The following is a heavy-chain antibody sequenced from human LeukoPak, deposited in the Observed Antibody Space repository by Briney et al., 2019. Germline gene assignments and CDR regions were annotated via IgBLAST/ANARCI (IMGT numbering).Heavy chain of an antibody. CDR3: ATNGRGRIAVAGHAFDI. Sequence: PSETLSLTCTVSGGSISSGDYYWSWIRQPPGKGLEWIGYIYYSGSTNYNPSLKSRVTISVDTSKNQFSLKLSSVTAADTAVYYCATNGRGRIAVAGHAFDIWGQGTMVTVSS. V-gene: IGHV4-61*08. CDR1: GGSISSGDYY. CDR2: IYYSGST. D-gene: IGHD6-19*01. J-gene: IGHJ3*02.